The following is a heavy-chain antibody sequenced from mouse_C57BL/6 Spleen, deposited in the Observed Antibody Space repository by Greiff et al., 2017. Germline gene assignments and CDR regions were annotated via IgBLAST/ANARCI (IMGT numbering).Heavy chain of an antibody. V-gene: IGHV1-69*01. CDR3: ARRYYGSSYRYFDV. CDR1: GYTFTSYW. J-gene: IGHJ1*03. CDR2: IDPSDSYT. Sequence: VQLQQPGAELVMPGASVKLSCKASGYTFTSYWMHWVKQRPGQGLEWIGEIDPSDSYTNYNQKFKGKSTLTVDKSSSTAYMQLSSLTSEDSAVYDCARRYYGSSYRYFDVWGTGTTVTVSS. D-gene: IGHD1-1*01.